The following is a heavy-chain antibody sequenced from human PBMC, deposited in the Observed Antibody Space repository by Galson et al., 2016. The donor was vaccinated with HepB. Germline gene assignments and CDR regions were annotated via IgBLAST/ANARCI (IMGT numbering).Heavy chain of an antibody. Sequence: SLRLSCAASGFSLSSYFMGWVRQLPGRGLEWVANINQDGGTKNYVGSVRGRFIISRDNAHSSVFLQMDSLRAEDSAVYYCVRYFRGGANYYFDYWGQGTRVTVSS. V-gene: IGHV3-7*03. J-gene: IGHJ4*02. D-gene: IGHD2/OR15-2a*01. CDR2: INQDGGTK. CDR3: VRYFRGGANYYFDY. CDR1: GFSLSSYF.